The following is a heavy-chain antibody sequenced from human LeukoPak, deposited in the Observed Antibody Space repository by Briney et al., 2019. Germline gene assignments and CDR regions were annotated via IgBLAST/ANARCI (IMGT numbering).Heavy chain of an antibody. D-gene: IGHD5-18*01. CDR1: GGSFSGYY. V-gene: IGHV4-34*01. J-gene: IGHJ2*01. Sequence: KPSETLSLTCAVYGGSFSGYYWSWIRQPPGKGLEWIGEINHSGSTNYNPSLKGRVTISVDTSKNQFSLKLSSVTAADTAVYYCARGNGYSYGFYWYFDLWGRGTLATVSS. CDR2: INHSGST. CDR3: ARGNGYSYGFYWYFDL.